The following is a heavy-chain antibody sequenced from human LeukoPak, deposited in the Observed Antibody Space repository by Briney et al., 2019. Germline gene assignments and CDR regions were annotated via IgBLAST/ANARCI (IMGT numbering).Heavy chain of an antibody. D-gene: IGHD6-13*01. CDR1: GFTFSSYA. J-gene: IGHJ4*02. CDR2: ISSNGGST. CDR3: VKSLTKGVKDSSSWF. Sequence: QPGGSLRLSCSASGFTFSSYAMHWVRQAPGKGLEYVSAISSNGGSTYYADSVKGRFTISRDNSKNTLYLQMSSLRAEDTAVYYCVKSLTKGVKDSSSWFWGQGTLVTDSS. V-gene: IGHV3-64D*06.